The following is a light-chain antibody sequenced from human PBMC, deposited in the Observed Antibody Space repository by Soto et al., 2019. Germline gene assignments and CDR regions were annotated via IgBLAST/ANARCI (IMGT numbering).Light chain of an antibody. CDR1: SSDVGGYNY. V-gene: IGLV2-8*01. CDR3: SSYAGSSWV. Sequence: QAVLTQPASVSGSPGQSITISCTGTSSDVGGYNYVSWYQQYPGKAPKLMIYDVSKRPSGVPYRFSGSKSGNAASLTVSGLQGEDEADYYCSSYAGSSWVFGGGTKLTVL. J-gene: IGLJ3*02. CDR2: DVS.